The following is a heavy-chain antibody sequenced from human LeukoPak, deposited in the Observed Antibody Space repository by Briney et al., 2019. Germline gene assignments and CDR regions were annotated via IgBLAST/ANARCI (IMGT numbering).Heavy chain of an antibody. CDR2: IKQDGSEK. V-gene: IGHV3-7*01. CDR3: ARVRLVYYDFWSGSTPSDY. CDR1: GFTFSSYW. D-gene: IGHD3-3*01. Sequence: PPGGSLGLXCAASGFTFSSYWMSWVRQAPGKELESVANIKQDGSEKYYVDSVKGRFTISRDNAKNSLYLQMNSLRAEDTAVYYCARVRLVYYDFWSGSTPSDYWGQGTLVTVSS. J-gene: IGHJ4*02.